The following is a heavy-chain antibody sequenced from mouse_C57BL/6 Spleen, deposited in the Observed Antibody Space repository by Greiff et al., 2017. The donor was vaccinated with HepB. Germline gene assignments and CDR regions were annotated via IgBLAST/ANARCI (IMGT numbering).Heavy chain of an antibody. V-gene: IGHV1-55*01. D-gene: IGHD1-1*01. Sequence: VQLQQPGAELVKPGASVKMSCKASGYTFTSYWITWVKQRPGQGLEWIGDIYPGSGSTNYNEKFKSKATLTVDTSSSTAYMQLSSLTSEDSAVYYCARADGSSHWYFDVWGTGTTVTVSS. J-gene: IGHJ1*03. CDR3: ARADGSSHWYFDV. CDR1: GYTFTSYW. CDR2: IYPGSGST.